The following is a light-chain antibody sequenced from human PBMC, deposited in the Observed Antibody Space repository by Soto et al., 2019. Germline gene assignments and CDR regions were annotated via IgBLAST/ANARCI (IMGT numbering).Light chain of an antibody. Sequence: QSALTQPASVSGSPGQSITISCTGTSSDVGSYNLVSWYQQHPGKAPKLMIYEGSKRPSGVSNRFSGSKSGNTASLTISGIQAEDEADYYCCSYAGSSTSVVFGGGTTLTVL. CDR2: EGS. CDR3: CSYAGSSTSVV. V-gene: IGLV2-23*01. J-gene: IGLJ2*01. CDR1: SSDVGSYNL.